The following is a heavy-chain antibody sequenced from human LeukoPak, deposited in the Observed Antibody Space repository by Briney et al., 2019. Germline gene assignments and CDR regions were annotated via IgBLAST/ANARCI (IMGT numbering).Heavy chain of an antibody. CDR2: IRSKANNYAT. CDR1: GFPFRVFA. Sequence: GSLELSWAASGFPFRVFALHLVRQASGKGLEWVGRIRSKANNYATEYDASVKGRFTISRDDSKNTAYLQMNSLRTEDTAVYYCTRHTMDVWGQGTTVTVSS. CDR3: TRHTMDV. J-gene: IGHJ6*01. V-gene: IGHV3-73*01.